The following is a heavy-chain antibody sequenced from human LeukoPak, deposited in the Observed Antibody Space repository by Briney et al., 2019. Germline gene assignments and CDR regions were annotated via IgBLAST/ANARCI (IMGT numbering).Heavy chain of an antibody. CDR3: VRPESAGTKCRFDY. J-gene: IGHJ4*02. CDR2: INHSGST. D-gene: IGHD1-1*01. CDR1: GGSFSGYY. Sequence: PSETLSLTCAVYGGSFSGYYWSWIRQPPGKGLEWIGEINHSGSTNYNPSLKSRVTISVDTSKNHVSLNLTSVTAADTAVYYCVRPESAGTKCRFDYWGQGALVTVSS. V-gene: IGHV4-34*01.